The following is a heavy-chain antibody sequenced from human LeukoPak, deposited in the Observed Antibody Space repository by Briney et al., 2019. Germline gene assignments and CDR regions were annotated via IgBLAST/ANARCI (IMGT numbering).Heavy chain of an antibody. Sequence: GASVKVSCKASGGTFSSYAISWVRQAPGQGLEWMGGIIPIFGTANYAQKFQGRVTITTDESTSTAYMELSSLRSEDTAVYYCARAQDIVVVPAAIRGAAYNWFDPWGQGTLVTVSS. CDR3: ARAQDIVVVPAAIRGAAYNWFDP. D-gene: IGHD2-2*02. V-gene: IGHV1-69*05. CDR1: GGTFSSYA. CDR2: IIPIFGTA. J-gene: IGHJ5*02.